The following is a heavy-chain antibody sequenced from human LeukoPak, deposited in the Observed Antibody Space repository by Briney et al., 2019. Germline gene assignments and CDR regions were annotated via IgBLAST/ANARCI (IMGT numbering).Heavy chain of an antibody. CDR1: GSTFSSYA. CDR3: AKTFGSIWYIFDY. D-gene: IGHD6-13*01. J-gene: IGHJ4*02. Sequence: GGSLRLSCAASGSTFSSYAMNWVRLAPGKWLEWVSSISGRGDSTYYADSVKGRFTISRDNSKNTLYLQMNSLRAEDTAIYYCAKTFGSIWYIFDYWGQGTLVTVSS. V-gene: IGHV3-23*01. CDR2: ISGRGDST.